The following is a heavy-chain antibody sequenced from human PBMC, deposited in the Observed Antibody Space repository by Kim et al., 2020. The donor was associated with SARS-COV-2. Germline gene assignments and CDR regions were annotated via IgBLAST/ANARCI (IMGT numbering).Heavy chain of an antibody. Sequence: SGPTLVKPTQTFTLTCTFSGFSLSTSGVGVGWIRQPSGKALERLALIYWDDDKRYSPSLTSRLTITKDTSKNQVVLTMTNMDPVDTATYYWAHRTMARVYRSGCCPRGALGSWGEGTIVTVSS. J-gene: IGHJ3*02. CDR3: AHRTMARVYRSGCCPRGALGS. D-gene: IGHD3-22*01. CDR1: GFSLSTSGVG. V-gene: IGHV2-5*02. CDR2: IYWDDDK.